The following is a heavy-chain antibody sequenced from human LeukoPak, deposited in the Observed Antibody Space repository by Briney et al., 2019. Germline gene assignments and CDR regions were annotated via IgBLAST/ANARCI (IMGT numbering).Heavy chain of an antibody. D-gene: IGHD1-1*01. J-gene: IGHJ4*02. CDR3: AKEGTASKPSDLDY. CDR1: GFIFSDYG. V-gene: IGHV3-30*02. Sequence: QTGGSRRLSCAASGFIFSDYGIHWVRQAPGKGLEWVAFIRFDGSNKYYADSVKGRFTISRDNSKSTVYLQMISLRDEDTAVYYCAKEGTASKPSDLDYWGQGTLVTVSS. CDR2: IRFDGSNK.